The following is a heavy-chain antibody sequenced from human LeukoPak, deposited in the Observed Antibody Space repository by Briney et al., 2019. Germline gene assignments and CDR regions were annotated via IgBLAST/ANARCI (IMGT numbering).Heavy chain of an antibody. CDR2: LSGSGIST. D-gene: IGHD2-15*01. J-gene: IGHJ4*02. CDR3: AKYLCGGGNCYSGYYFDY. Sequence: GGSLRLSCAASGFTFSSYAMSWVRQAPGKGLEWVSALSGSGISTHYADSVKGRFTISRDISKNTLFLQMNGLRAEDTAIYYCAKYLCGGGNCYSGYYFDYWGQGTLVTVSS. CDR1: GFTFSSYA. V-gene: IGHV3-23*01.